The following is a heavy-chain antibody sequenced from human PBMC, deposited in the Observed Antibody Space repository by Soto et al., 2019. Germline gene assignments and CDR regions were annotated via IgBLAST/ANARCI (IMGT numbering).Heavy chain of an antibody. CDR3: ARGVELLWFGELTPSYYYYYYYMDV. J-gene: IGHJ6*03. CDR2: MNPNSGNT. CDR1: GFTFTSYD. V-gene: IGHV1-8*01. Sequence: ASAKVSCKASGFTFTSYDINWVRQAPGQGLERMGWMNPNSGNTGYAQKFQGRVTMTRNISISTAYMELSSLRSEDTAVYYCARGVELLWFGELTPSYYYYYYYMDVWGKGTTVTVSS. D-gene: IGHD3-10*01.